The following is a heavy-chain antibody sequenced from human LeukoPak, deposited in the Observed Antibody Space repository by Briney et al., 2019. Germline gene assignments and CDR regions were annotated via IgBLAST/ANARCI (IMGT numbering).Heavy chain of an antibody. D-gene: IGHD3-10*01. V-gene: IGHV1-18*01. J-gene: IGHJ4*02. CDR3: ARGRGSGSYHQYYFDY. CDR1: GYNFISYG. Sequence: ASVKVSCKASGYNFISYGISWVRQAPGQGLEWMGWISVYNANTKYAQKLQGRVTMTTDTSTSTAYMELRSLRSDDTAVYYCARGRGSGSYHQYYFDYWGQGTLVTVSS. CDR2: ISVYNANT.